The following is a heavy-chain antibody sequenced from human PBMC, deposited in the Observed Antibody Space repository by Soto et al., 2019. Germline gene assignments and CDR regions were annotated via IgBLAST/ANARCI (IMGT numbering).Heavy chain of an antibody. CDR2: ISFRDGVT. CDR3: VKDDRILGRRYFDL. J-gene: IGHJ2*01. V-gene: IGHV3-23*01. CDR1: GFTFSSYA. Sequence: EEQLLESGGGLIQPGGSLRLACAASGFTFSSYAMTWVRQAPGKGLEWVSSISFRDGVTYYADSVKGRLTISRDNSKNTLFLQMNSLRVEETAVYYCVKDDRILGRRYFDLWGRGTLVTVSS. D-gene: IGHD2-15*01.